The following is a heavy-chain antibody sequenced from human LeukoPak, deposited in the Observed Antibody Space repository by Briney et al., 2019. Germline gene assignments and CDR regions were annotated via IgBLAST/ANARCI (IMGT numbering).Heavy chain of an antibody. Sequence: GGSLRLSCAASGFTFSIYAMHWVRQAPGKGLEWVAVISYDGSNKYYADSVKGRFTISRDNSKNTLYLQMNSLRAEDTAVYYCARDRGSIAARPFYYFDYWGQGTLVTVSS. CDR3: ARDRGSIAARPFYYFDY. J-gene: IGHJ4*02. D-gene: IGHD6-6*01. V-gene: IGHV3-30*04. CDR1: GFTFSIYA. CDR2: ISYDGSNK.